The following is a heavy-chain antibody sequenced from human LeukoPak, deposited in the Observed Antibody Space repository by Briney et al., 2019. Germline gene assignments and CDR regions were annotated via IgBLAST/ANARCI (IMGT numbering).Heavy chain of an antibody. CDR3: ARRSASSGYYYKYYFDY. Sequence: PSETLSLTCTVSGGSISRYYWSWIRQPPGKGLEWFGYVYDSGTTNCNPSLKSRLTISVDTSKNQFSLKLSSVTAADTAVYYCARRSASSGYYYKYYFDYWGQGTLVTVSS. J-gene: IGHJ4*02. D-gene: IGHD3-22*01. V-gene: IGHV4-59*12. CDR2: VYDSGTT. CDR1: GGSISRYY.